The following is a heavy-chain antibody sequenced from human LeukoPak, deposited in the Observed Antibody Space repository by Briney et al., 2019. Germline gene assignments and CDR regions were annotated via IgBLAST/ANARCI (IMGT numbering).Heavy chain of an antibody. CDR3: AKIPVSYSSGWSNFDY. Sequence: GGSLRLSCVASGFTFSSYAMSWVRQAPVKELEWVSGISASGGSTYYADSVKGRFTISRDNSKNTLYLQMNSLRAEDTAVYYCAKIPVSYSSGWSNFDYWGQGTLVTVSS. D-gene: IGHD6-19*01. J-gene: IGHJ4*02. CDR2: ISASGGST. CDR1: GFTFSSYA. V-gene: IGHV3-23*01.